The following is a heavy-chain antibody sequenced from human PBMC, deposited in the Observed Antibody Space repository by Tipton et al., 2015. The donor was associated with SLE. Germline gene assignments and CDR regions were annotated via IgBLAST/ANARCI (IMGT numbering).Heavy chain of an antibody. Sequence: TLSLTCAVYGGSFSGYYWSWIRQSPGKGLEWIGEINHSGSTNYNPSLKSRVTISVDTSKDQFSLKLSSVTAADTAVYYCASTYRGSGSEGWFDPWGQGTLVTVSS. J-gene: IGHJ5*02. CDR3: ASTYRGSGSEGWFDP. CDR1: GGSFSGYY. V-gene: IGHV4-34*01. D-gene: IGHD1-26*01. CDR2: INHSGST.